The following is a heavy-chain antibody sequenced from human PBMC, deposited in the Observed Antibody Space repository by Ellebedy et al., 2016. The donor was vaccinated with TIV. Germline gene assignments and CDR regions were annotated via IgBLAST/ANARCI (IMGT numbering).Heavy chain of an antibody. V-gene: IGHV3-30*18. Sequence: GGSLRLSXAASGFTFSIYGVHWVRQAPGKGLEWVAFISHDGSDKYYADSVKGRFTISRDNSKNTLYLQMNSLRAEDTAVYYCAKDPRPGVIGTRGGFDYWGQGTLVTVSS. CDR3: AKDPRPGVIGTRGGFDY. D-gene: IGHD2-21*01. CDR2: ISHDGSDK. J-gene: IGHJ4*02. CDR1: GFTFSIYG.